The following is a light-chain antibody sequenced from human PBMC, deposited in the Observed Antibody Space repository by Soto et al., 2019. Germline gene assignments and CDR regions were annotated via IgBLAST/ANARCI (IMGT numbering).Light chain of an antibody. CDR1: QSINTY. V-gene: IGKV3-11*01. J-gene: IGKJ4*01. CDR2: DAS. CDR3: QHRNVWPPGAT. Sequence: EIVLTQSPATLSLSPGERASLSCRASQSINTYLAWYQQKPGQAPRRLIYDASNRATGIPARFSGSGSGADFTLTISSLEPEDSAVYYCQHRNVWPPGATFGGGTKVEIK.